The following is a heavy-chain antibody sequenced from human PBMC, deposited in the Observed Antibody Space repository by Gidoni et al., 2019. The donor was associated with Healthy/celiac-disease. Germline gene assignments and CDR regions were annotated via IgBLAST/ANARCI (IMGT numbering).Heavy chain of an antibody. V-gene: IGHV1-69*04. CDR1: AATFSSYA. CDR2: IIPILSIA. Sequence: QVQLVQSGAEVETPGSSVNVSCKASAATFSSYASSRVRQAPGQGLGWMGRIIPILSIANYAQKYQGRVTITADKSTSTAYMELSSLGSEDTAVYYCASLYVSSGVKFDPWGQGTLVTVSS. CDR3: ASLYVSSGVKFDP. D-gene: IGHD3-22*01. J-gene: IGHJ5*02.